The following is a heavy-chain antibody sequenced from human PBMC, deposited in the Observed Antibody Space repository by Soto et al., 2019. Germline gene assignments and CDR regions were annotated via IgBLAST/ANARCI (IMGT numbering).Heavy chain of an antibody. D-gene: IGHD3-9*01. V-gene: IGHV3-23*01. CDR2: TSANGDIA. CDR3: XXXXXXXXXLVFFDL. Sequence: EVQLLESGGGLVQPGGSLRLSCAASGFTFSTYSMNWVRQAPGKGLEWVSGTSANGDIAYYADSVKGRFTISRDNXXXXXXXXXXXXXXXXXXXXXXXXXXXXXXXLVFFDLWGRGTLVTVSS. CDR1: GFTFSTYS. J-gene: IGHJ2*01.